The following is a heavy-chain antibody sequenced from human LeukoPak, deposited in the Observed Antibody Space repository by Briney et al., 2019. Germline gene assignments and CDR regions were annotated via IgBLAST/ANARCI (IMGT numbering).Heavy chain of an antibody. Sequence: PGGSLRLSCAASGFTFSSYWMSWVRQAPGKGLEWVANIKQDGSEKYYVDSVKGRFTISRDNAKNSLYLQMNSLRAEDTAVYYCARGGYYGSGSYYLTYWGQGTLVTVSS. J-gene: IGHJ4*02. D-gene: IGHD3-10*01. CDR3: ARGGYYGSGSYYLTY. V-gene: IGHV3-7*01. CDR1: GFTFSSYW. CDR2: IKQDGSEK.